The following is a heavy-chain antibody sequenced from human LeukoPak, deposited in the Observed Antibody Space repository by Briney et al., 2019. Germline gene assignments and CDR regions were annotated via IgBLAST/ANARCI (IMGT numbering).Heavy chain of an antibody. V-gene: IGHV4-34*01. CDR3: ARHKRITMIVVVISRGFDY. CDR1: GGSFSGYY. D-gene: IGHD3-22*01. Sequence: SETLSLTCAVYGGSFSGYYWSWIRQPPGKGLEWIGEINHSGSTNYNPSLKSRVTISVDTSKNQFSLKLNSVTAADTAVYYCARHKRITMIVVVISRGFDYWGQGTLVTVSS. J-gene: IGHJ4*02. CDR2: INHSGST.